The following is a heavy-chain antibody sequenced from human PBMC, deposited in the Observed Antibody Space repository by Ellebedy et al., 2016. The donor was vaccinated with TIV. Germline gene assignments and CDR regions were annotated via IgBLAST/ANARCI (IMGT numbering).Heavy chain of an antibody. CDR1: GGTFSSDA. Sequence: AASVKVSCKASGGTFSSDAFSWVRQAPGQGLEWMGGIIPIFDTPDYAQKFQDRVTITADDSTNTVHMELNSLRSEDTAVYYCARGNRLTNYRGYYLDYWGQGTLVTVSS. V-gene: IGHV1-69*13. CDR2: IIPIFDTP. CDR3: ARGNRLTNYRGYYLDY. J-gene: IGHJ4*02. D-gene: IGHD4/OR15-4a*01.